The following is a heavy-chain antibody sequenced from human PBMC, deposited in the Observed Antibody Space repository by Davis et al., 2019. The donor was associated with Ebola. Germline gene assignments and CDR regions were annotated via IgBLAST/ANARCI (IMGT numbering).Heavy chain of an antibody. CDR1: GFSFSSYW. J-gene: IGHJ6*02. V-gene: IGHV3-7*01. CDR2: IKQDGSEK. CDR3: LYGMDV. Sequence: PGGSLRLSCAASGFSFSSYWMSWVRQAPGKGLEWVASIKQDGSEKYYVDSVKGRFTISRDNAKNSLYLQMNSLRTEDTAVYYCLYGMDVWGQGTTVTVSS.